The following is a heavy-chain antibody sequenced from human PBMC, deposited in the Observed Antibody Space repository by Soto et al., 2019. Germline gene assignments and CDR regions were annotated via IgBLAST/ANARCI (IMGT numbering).Heavy chain of an antibody. CDR3: AKGDGFSLAV. Sequence: EVQVLATGGGLIQPGGSLRLSCAASGFTVNSNYMSWVRQAPGEGLQWVSITNTGGTTYYADSVKGRFTVSRDNSKNTLYLLMNSLRAEDTAVYYCAKGDGFSLAVWGQGTTVSVSS. J-gene: IGHJ6*02. D-gene: IGHD1-26*01. CDR2: TNTGGTT. V-gene: IGHV3-53*02. CDR1: GFTVNSNY.